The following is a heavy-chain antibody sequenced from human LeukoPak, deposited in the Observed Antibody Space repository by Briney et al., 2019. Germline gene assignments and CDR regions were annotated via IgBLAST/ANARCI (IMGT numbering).Heavy chain of an antibody. Sequence: GSLRLSCAASGFTFSSYSMNWVRQPPGKGLEWIGEINHSGSTNYNPSLKSRVTISVDTSKNQFSLKLSSVTAADTAVYYCATVKTYYYGSGTGWFDPWGQGTLVTVSS. V-gene: IGHV4-34*08. CDR1: GFTFSSYS. D-gene: IGHD3-10*01. CDR2: INHSGST. J-gene: IGHJ5*02. CDR3: ATVKTYYYGSGTGWFDP.